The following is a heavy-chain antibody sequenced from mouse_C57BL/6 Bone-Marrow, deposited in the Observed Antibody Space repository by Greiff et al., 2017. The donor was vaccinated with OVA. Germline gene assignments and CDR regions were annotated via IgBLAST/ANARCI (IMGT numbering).Heavy chain of an antibody. D-gene: IGHD2-4*01. V-gene: IGHV1-81*01. CDR2: IYPRSGNT. CDR1: GYTFTSYG. J-gene: IGHJ3*01. Sequence: VQLVESGAELARPGASVKLSCKASGYTFTSYGISWVKQRTGQGLEWIGEIYPRSGNTYYNEKFKGKATLTADKSSSTAYMELRSLTSEDSAVYFCAREGGFYYDYDALAYWGQGTLVTVSA. CDR3: AREGGFYYDYDALAY.